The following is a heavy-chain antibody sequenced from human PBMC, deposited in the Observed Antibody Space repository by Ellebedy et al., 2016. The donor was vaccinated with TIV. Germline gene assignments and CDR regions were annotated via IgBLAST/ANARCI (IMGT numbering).Heavy chain of an antibody. CDR2: IVVGNGKT. CDR1: GFTFTSSA. V-gene: IGHV1-58*01. D-gene: IGHD3-9*01. J-gene: IGHJ4*02. CDR3: AAALYYDILTRYYVEDN. Sequence: AASVKVSCKASGFTFTSSAVQWVRQARGQRLEWIGWIVVGNGKTNYAQKFQERVSITRDMSTDTAYMELSSLRSEDTAVYYCAAALYYDILTRYYVEDNWGQGTLVTVSS.